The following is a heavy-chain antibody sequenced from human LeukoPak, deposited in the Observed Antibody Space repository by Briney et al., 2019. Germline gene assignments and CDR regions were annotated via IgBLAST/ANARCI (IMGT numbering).Heavy chain of an antibody. CDR3: ARGSREPGYSSSWYFDY. D-gene: IGHD6-13*01. V-gene: IGHV4-4*07. Sequence: SETLSLTCTVSGGSISSYYWSWIRQPAGKGLEWIGRIYTSRSTNYNPSLKSRVTISVDKSKNQFSLKLSSVTAADTAVYYCARGSREPGYSSSWYFDYWGQGTLVTVSS. CDR1: GGSISSYY. J-gene: IGHJ4*02. CDR2: IYTSRST.